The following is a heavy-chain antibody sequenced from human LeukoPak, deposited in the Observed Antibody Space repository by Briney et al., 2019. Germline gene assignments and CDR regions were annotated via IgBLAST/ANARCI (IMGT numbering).Heavy chain of an antibody. CDR3: ARGGSGSYASFDC. CDR1: GGSISNYY. Sequence: PSETLSLTCTVSGGSISNYYWSWIRQPAGKGLEWIGRIYTGGSTNYNPSLKSRVTISVDKSKNQFSLKLSSVTAADTAVYHCARGGSGSYASFDCWGQGTLVTVSS. CDR2: IYTGGST. D-gene: IGHD1-26*01. J-gene: IGHJ4*02. V-gene: IGHV4-4*07.